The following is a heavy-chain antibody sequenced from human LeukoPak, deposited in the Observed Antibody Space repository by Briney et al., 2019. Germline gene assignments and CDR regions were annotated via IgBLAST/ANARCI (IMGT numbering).Heavy chain of an antibody. V-gene: IGHV3-23*01. CDR3: AKPVGYCSSGSCSSGPFDY. J-gene: IGHJ4*02. CDR2: ISGSGGST. Sequence: GGSLRLSCAASGFTFSSYAMSWVRQAPGRGLEWVSAISGSGGSTYYADSVKGRFTISRDNSKNTLYLQMNSLRAEDTAVYYCAKPVGYCSSGSCSSGPFDYWGQGTLVTVSS. CDR1: GFTFSSYA. D-gene: IGHD2-15*01.